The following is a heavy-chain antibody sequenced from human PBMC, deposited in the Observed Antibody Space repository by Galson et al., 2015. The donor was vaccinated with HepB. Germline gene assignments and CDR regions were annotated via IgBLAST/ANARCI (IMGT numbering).Heavy chain of an antibody. Sequence: SLRLSCAASGFTFSSYAMSWVRQAPGKGLEWVSAISGSGGSTYYADSVKGRFTVSRDNSKNTLYLQMNSLRAEDTAVYYCAKDEGGSYYRDLGYWGQGTLVTVSS. CDR2: ISGSGGST. CDR3: AKDEGGSYYRDLGY. J-gene: IGHJ4*02. CDR1: GFTFSSYA. V-gene: IGHV3-23*01. D-gene: IGHD1-26*01.